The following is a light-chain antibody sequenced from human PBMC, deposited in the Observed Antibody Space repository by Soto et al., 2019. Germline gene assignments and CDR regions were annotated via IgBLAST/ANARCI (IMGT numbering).Light chain of an antibody. CDR1: SSDIGSNS. V-gene: IGLV1-44*01. Sequence: QSVLTQPASASGTPGQTITISCSGSSSDIGSNSDNWLQHHPGAVPKLLMFTNHQRPSGVPDRFSGSKSGTSASLAISGLQTEDEADYYCTAWDPSLVVVFGGGTKLTVL. J-gene: IGLJ2*01. CDR2: TNH. CDR3: TAWDPSLVVV.